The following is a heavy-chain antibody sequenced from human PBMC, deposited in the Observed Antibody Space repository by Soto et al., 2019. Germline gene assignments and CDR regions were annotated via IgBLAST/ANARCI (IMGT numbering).Heavy chain of an antibody. CDR3: VSWGTLVDF. CDR1: GFTFRSYA. V-gene: IGHV3-30-3*01. CDR2: ISYDGSNK. J-gene: IGHJ4*02. Sequence: QVHLVESGGGVVQPGRSLRLSCTASGFTFRSYAMNWVRQAPGKGLEWVAVISYDGSNKYYAPSVKGRFTISRDNSKNTLYLQMNSLRPEDTAVYSCVSWGTLVDFWCQGTLVTVSS. D-gene: IGHD3-16*01.